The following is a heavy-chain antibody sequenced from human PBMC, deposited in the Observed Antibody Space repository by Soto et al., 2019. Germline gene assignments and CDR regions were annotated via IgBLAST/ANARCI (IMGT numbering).Heavy chain of an antibody. D-gene: IGHD3-10*01. J-gene: IGHJ4*02. Sequence: PSETLSLTCTVSGGSISSGGYHWSWIRQHPGKGLEWIGYIYYSGSTYYNPSLKSRVAISVDTSKNQFSLKLSSVTAADTAVYYCASMTTHGSGSYFYWGQGTLVTVSS. CDR2: IYYSGST. CDR1: GGSISSGGYH. V-gene: IGHV4-31*03. CDR3: ASMTTHGSGSYFY.